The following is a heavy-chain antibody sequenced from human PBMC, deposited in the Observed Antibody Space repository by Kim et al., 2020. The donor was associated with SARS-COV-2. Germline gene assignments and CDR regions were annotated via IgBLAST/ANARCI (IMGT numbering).Heavy chain of an antibody. V-gene: IGHV1-18*01. J-gene: IGHJ4*02. D-gene: IGHD3-10*01. CDR2: T. Sequence: TNYAQKLQGRVTMTTDTSTGTAYMELRSLRSDDTAVYYCARVLGLWFGADYWGQGTLVTVSS. CDR3: ARVLGLWFGADY.